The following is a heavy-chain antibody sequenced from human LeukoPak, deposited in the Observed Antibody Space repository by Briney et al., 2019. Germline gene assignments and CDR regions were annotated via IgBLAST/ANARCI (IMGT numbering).Heavy chain of an antibody. V-gene: IGHV1-46*01. CDR1: GYTFTSYY. D-gene: IGHD6-19*01. CDR3: ATTKIAVAGTGLGY. CDR2: INPSGGST. Sequence: ASVKVSCKASGYTFTSYYMHWVRQAPGQGLEWMGIINPSGGSTSYAQKSQGRVTMTEDTSTDTAYMELSSLRSEDTAVYYCATTKIAVAGTGLGYWGQGTLVTVSS. J-gene: IGHJ4*02.